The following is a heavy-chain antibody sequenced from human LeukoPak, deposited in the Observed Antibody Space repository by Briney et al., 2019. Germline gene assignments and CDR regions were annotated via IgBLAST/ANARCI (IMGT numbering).Heavy chain of an antibody. D-gene: IGHD3-22*01. J-gene: IGHJ4*02. V-gene: IGHV1-18*01. CDR2: ISAYNGNT. Sequence: ASVKVSCKASGGTFGSYAITWVRQAPGQGLEWMGWISAYNGNTNYAQKLQGRVTMTTDTSTSTAYMELRSLRSDDTAVYYCARMRSSGYYYYFDYWGQGTLVTVSS. CDR3: ARMRSSGYYYYFDY. CDR1: GGTFGSYA.